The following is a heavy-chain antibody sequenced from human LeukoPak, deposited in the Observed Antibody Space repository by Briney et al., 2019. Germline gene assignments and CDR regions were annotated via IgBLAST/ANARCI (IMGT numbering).Heavy chain of an antibody. V-gene: IGHV3-73*01. CDR2: IRSKANSYAT. J-gene: IGHJ4*02. Sequence: GGSLRLSCAASGFPLSGSAMHWVRQASGKGLEWVGRIRSKANSYATPYAASVKGRFTISRDDSKNTAYLQMNSLKTQDTALYYCTSPSPRGGSWYQANYGSQGTLVTVSS. CDR3: TSPSPRGGSWYQANY. CDR1: GFPLSGSA. D-gene: IGHD6-13*01.